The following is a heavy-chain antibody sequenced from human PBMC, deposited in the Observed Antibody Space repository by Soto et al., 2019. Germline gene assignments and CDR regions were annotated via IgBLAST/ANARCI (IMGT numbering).Heavy chain of an antibody. CDR2: ISYDGSNK. D-gene: IGHD6-13*01. J-gene: IGHJ4*02. CDR3: AKETLQYSSSWYFDY. V-gene: IGHV3-30*18. Sequence: RWSLRLSCAASGFTFSSYGMHWVRQAPGKGLEWVAVISYDGSNKYYADSVKGRFTISRDNSKNTLYLQMNSLRAEDTAVYYCAKETLQYSSSWYFDYWGQGTLVTVSS. CDR1: GFTFSSYG.